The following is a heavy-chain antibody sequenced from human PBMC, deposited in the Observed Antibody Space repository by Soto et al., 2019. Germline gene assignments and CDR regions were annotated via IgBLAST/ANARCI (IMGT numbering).Heavy chain of an antibody. J-gene: IGHJ6*02. Sequence: SQTLSLTCAISGDSVSSNSAAWNWIRQSPSRGLEWLGRTYYRSKWYNDYAVSVKSRITINPDTSKNQFSLQLNSVTPEDTAVYYCASVKRMAGPGDYYYGMDVWGQGTTVTVSS. CDR1: GDSVSSNSAA. CDR2: TYYRSKWYN. D-gene: IGHD7-27*01. CDR3: ASVKRMAGPGDYYYGMDV. V-gene: IGHV6-1*01.